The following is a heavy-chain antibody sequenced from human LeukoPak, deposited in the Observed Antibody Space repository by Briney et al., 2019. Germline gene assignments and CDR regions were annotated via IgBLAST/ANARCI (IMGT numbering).Heavy chain of an antibody. CDR3: ARRLRDYYDSSGYDYYYYYMDV. V-gene: IGHV1-18*01. Sequence: ASVKVSCKASGYTFTSYGISWVRQAPGQGLEWMGWISDYNSNINYAQKFQGRVTMTRNTSISTAYMELSSLRSEDTAVYYCARRLRDYYDSSGYDYYYYYMDVWGKGTTVTISS. J-gene: IGHJ6*03. CDR1: GYTFTSYG. D-gene: IGHD3-22*01. CDR2: ISDYNSNI.